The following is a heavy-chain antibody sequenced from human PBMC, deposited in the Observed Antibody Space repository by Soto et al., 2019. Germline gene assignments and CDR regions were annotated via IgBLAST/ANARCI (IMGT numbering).Heavy chain of an antibody. D-gene: IGHD6-19*01. J-gene: IGHJ6*02. Sequence: PGESLKISCKGSGYSFTSYWIGWVRQMPGKGLEWMGIIYPGDSDTRYSPSFQGQVTISADKSISTAYLQWSSLKASDTAMYYCARRITLGDSSGWYSSPKNYYYYYGMDVWGQGTTVTVSS. V-gene: IGHV5-51*01. CDR2: IYPGDSDT. CDR1: GYSFTSYW. CDR3: ARRITLGDSSGWYSSPKNYYYYYGMDV.